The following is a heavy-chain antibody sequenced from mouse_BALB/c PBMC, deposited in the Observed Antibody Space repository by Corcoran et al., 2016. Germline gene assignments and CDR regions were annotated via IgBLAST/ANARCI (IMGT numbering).Heavy chain of an antibody. J-gene: IGHJ2*01. D-gene: IGHD2-1*01. CDR2: INPYNVGT. V-gene: IGHV1-19*01. CDR1: GYSFTGYI. Sequence: EVQLQQSAPVLVKPGASMKISCKASGYSFTGYIMNWVKQRHGQNLEWIGFINPYNVGTSYNEKFKGKATLTVDKSSSTAYMELISLTSEDSAVYYCARAYGKYFFDYWGPGNTLTVSS. CDR3: ARAYGKYFFDY.